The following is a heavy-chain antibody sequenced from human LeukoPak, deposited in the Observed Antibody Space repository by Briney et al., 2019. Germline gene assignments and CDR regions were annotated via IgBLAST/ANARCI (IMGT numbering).Heavy chain of an antibody. V-gene: IGHV4-28*03. Sequence: SGTLSLTCAVFVDSINSSKWWSWIRPPPGRGLEWIGYIYYSGGTKYNSSLKSRLTMSVDTSKNQFSLNLTSVTAADTAVYYCARETMFSGYYFDFWGQGILVTVSS. D-gene: IGHD3-10*02. CDR3: ARETMFSGYYFDF. CDR2: IYYSGGT. J-gene: IGHJ4*02. CDR1: VDSINSSKW.